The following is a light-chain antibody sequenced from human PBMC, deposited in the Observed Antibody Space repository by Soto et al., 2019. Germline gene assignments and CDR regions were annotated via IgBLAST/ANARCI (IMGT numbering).Light chain of an antibody. CDR3: CSYAGSFTV. CDR2: EDT. V-gene: IGLV2-23*01. CDR1: STDVGTYDL. Sequence: QSVLTQPASVSGSPGQSITVSCTGTSTDVGTYDLVSWFQQHPGRAPKLIIYEDTKWPSGVSHRFSGSKSGNTASLTISGLQAEDEADYYCCSYAGSFTVFGGGTKVTVL. J-gene: IGLJ2*01.